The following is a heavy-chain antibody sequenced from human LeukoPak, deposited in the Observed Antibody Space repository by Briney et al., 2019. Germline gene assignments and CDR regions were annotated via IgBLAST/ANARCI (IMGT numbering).Heavy chain of an antibody. Sequence: SETLSLTCTVSGYSISSGYYWGWIRQPPGKGLEWIGSIYHSGSTYYNPSLKSRVTISVDTSKNQFSLKLSSVTAADTAVYYCAPIVATIGIDYWGQGTLVTVSS. D-gene: IGHD5-12*01. V-gene: IGHV4-38-2*02. CDR1: GYSISSGYY. J-gene: IGHJ4*02. CDR3: APIVATIGIDY. CDR2: IYHSGST.